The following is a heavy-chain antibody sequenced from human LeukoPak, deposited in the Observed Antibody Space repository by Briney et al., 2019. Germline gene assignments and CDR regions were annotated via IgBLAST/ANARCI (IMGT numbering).Heavy chain of an antibody. CDR3: ARGSGYVYY. J-gene: IGHJ4*02. V-gene: IGHV4-59*01. D-gene: IGHD5-12*01. CDR2: IYYSGTT. Sequence: SETLSLTCTVSGDSISSYYWSWIRQPPGKGLEWIGYIYYSGTTNYNPSLKSRVTISVDTSKNQFSLKLSSVTAADTAVYYCARGSGYVYYWGQGTLVTVSS. CDR1: GDSISSYY.